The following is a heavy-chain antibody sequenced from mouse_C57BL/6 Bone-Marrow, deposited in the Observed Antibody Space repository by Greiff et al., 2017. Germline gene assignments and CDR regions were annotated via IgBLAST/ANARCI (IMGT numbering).Heavy chain of an antibody. CDR1: GFTFSDYG. J-gene: IGHJ4*01. CDR3: ARHNYGSSDYAMDY. V-gene: IGHV5-15*01. D-gene: IGHD1-1*01. Sequence: EVQGVESGGGLVQPGGSLKLSCAASGFTFSDYGMAWVRQAPRKGPEWVAFISNLAYSIYYADTVTGRFTISRENAKNTLYLEMSSLRSEDTAMYYCARHNYGSSDYAMDYWGQGTSVTVSS. CDR2: ISNLAYSI.